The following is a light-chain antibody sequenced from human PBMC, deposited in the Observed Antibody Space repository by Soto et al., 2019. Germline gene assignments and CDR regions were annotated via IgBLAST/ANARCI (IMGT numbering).Light chain of an antibody. J-gene: IGLJ2*01. CDR2: DVT. V-gene: IGLV2-14*01. Sequence: QSVLTQPASVSGSPGQSITISCTGTSSDVGAYDFVSWYQHYPGKAHKLVTFDVTHRPPGISDRFSGSKSANTASLTISGLQAEDEAFYYCSSYTTRSTLVFGGGTKLTVL. CDR3: SSYTTRSTLV. CDR1: SSDVGAYDF.